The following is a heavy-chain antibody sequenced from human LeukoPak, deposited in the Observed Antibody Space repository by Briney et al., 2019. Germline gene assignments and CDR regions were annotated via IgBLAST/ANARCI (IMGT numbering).Heavy chain of an antibody. CDR1: GDTLTELS. Sequence: ASVKVSCKVSGDTLTELSMDWGRQAPGKGVGWMVGFDPEDGETIYARKFQGRVTMTEDTSTDTASLELRRRRSEDTAVYYCATSGPMVVTPDALDISGQGTMVTVYS. J-gene: IGHJ3*02. CDR3: ATSGPMVVTPDALDI. CDR2: FDPEDGET. V-gene: IGHV1-24*01. D-gene: IGHD2-21*02.